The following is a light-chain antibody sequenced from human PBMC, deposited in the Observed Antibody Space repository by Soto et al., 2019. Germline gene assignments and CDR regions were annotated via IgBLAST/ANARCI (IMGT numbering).Light chain of an antibody. V-gene: IGKV1-39*01. CDR2: TAS. J-gene: IGKJ4*01. CDR3: QQSHSSPLS. CDR1: QSISRN. Sequence: GDRVTITCRASQSISRNLNWYQQKPGKAPELLIYTASNLQSGAPSRFSGSGSGTDFALTISSLQPEDSAVYYCQQSHSSPLSFGGGTKVDIK.